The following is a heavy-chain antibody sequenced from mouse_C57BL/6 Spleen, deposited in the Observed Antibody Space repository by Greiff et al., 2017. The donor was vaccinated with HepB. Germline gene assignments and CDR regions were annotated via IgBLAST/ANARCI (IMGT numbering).Heavy chain of an antibody. CDR2: IYPGGGYT. CDR1: GYTFTNYW. D-gene: IGHD1-1*01. CDR3: ARWTTVVAGDYAMDY. J-gene: IGHJ4*01. V-gene: IGHV1-63*01. Sequence: VQLQQSGAELVRPGTSVKMSCKASGYTFTNYWIGWAKQRPGHGLEWIGDIYPGGGYTNYNEKFKGKATMTADKSSSTAYMQFSSLTSEDSAIYYCARWTTVVAGDYAMDYWGQGTSVTVSS.